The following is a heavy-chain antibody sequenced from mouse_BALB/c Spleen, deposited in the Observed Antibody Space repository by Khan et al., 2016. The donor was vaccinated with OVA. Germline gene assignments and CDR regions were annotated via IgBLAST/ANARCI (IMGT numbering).Heavy chain of an antibody. D-gene: IGHD4-1*01. J-gene: IGHJ3*01. Sequence: QVQLQQSGPELVKPGASVKMSCKASGYIFTDYVMNWVKQRTGQGLEWIGQIYPVSDSTYYNEKFKDKATLTADRSSSTAYMQLNSLTSEDSAVXFYARGGWDGFAYWGQGTLVTVSA. CDR3: ARGGWDGFAY. CDR1: GYIFTDYV. V-gene: IGHV1-77*01. CDR2: IYPVSDST.